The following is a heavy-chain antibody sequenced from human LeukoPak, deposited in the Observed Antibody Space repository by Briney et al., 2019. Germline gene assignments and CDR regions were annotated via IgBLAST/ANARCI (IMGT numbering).Heavy chain of an antibody. Sequence: ASVKVSCKALGYTFTSNYMHGVRQAPGQGPEGMGVISPRGGSTTYAQKFQGRVTLTRAMSTSTDYLELSSLRSEDTAIYYCARLRWDQGSYFDYWGQGSLVTVS. CDR2: ISPRGGST. J-gene: IGHJ4*02. CDR3: ARLRWDQGSYFDY. V-gene: IGHV1-46*01. D-gene: IGHD1-26*01. CDR1: GYTFTSNY.